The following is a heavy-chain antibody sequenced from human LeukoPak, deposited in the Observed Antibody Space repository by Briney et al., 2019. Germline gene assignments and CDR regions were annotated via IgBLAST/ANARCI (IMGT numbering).Heavy chain of an antibody. D-gene: IGHD3-10*01. CDR1: GFTSSSYG. CDR2: ISYDGSNK. J-gene: IGHJ4*02. Sequence: GGSLRLSCAASGFTSSSYGMHWVRQAPGKGLEWVAVISYDGSNKYYADSVKGRFTISRDNSKNTLYLQMNSLRAEDTAVYYCAKRDPSGHYYFDYWGQGTLVTVSS. V-gene: IGHV3-30*18. CDR3: AKRDPSGHYYFDY.